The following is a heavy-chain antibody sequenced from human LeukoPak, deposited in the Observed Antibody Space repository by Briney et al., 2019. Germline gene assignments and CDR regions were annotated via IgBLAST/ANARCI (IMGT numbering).Heavy chain of an antibody. J-gene: IGHJ4*02. CDR3: ASTTDLDN. CDR2: IKQDGSEK. D-gene: IGHD4-11*01. Sequence: GGSLRLSCAASGFTFSSYWMSWVRQAPGKGLEWVANIKQDGSEKYYVDSVKGRFTISRDNAKNSLYLQMSSLRVEDTALYYCASTTDLDNWGQGTLVTVSS. V-gene: IGHV3-7*01. CDR1: GFTFSSYW.